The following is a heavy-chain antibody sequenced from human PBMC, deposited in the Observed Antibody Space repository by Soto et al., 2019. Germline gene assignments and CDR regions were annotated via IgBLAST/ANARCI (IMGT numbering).Heavy chain of an antibody. CDR3: VRGYCTTSPCSGDFQF. D-gene: IGHD2-15*01. CDR1: GYKFTTYF. V-gene: IGHV1-46*01. J-gene: IGHJ1*01. CDR2: IHPSGDT. Sequence: ASVKVSCKASGYKFTTYFIHWVRQAPGQGLEWMGMIHPSGDTGYAQKFRGRVTMTIDTPTTTAYMGLRNLTSEDTAVYFSVRGYCTTSPCSGDFQFWGQGTLVPVS.